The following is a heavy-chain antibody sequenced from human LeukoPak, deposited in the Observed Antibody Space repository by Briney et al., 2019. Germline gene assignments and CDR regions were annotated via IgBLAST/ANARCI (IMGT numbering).Heavy chain of an antibody. CDR2: IYYSGST. Sequence: SETLSLTCTVSGVSISSGGYYWRWIRQHPGKGLEWIGYIYYSGSTYYNPSLKSRVTISVDTSKNQFSLKLSSVTAADTAVYYCARAPVKWETTDYFDYWGQGTLVTVSS. J-gene: IGHJ4*02. CDR3: ARAPVKWETTDYFDY. CDR1: GVSISSGGYY. D-gene: IGHD1-26*01. V-gene: IGHV4-31*03.